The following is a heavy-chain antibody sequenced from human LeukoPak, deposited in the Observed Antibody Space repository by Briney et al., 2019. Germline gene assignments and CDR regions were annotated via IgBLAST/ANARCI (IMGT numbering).Heavy chain of an antibody. CDR3: ARGEGSGHYYYYYGMDV. CDR1: GYTFTGYY. CDR2: INPNSGGT. J-gene: IGHJ6*02. D-gene: IGHD6-19*01. Sequence: ASVKVSCKASGYTFTGYYMHWVRQAPGQGLEWMGWINPNSGGTNYAQKFQGRVTMTRGTSISTAYMELSRLRSDDTAVYYCARGEGSGHYYYYYGMDVWGQGTTVTVSS. V-gene: IGHV1-2*02.